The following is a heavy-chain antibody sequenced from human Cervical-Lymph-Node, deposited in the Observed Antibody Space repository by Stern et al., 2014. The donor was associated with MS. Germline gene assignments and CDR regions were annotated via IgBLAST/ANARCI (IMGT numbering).Heavy chain of an antibody. D-gene: IGHD3-22*01. V-gene: IGHV1-3*01. CDR3: AREDYDSGDYNDY. CDR1: GYTFTSFA. J-gene: IGHJ4*02. CDR2: INAGNGNT. Sequence: QVQLVQSGAEVKKPGASVKVSCKASGYTFTSFAMHWVRQAPGQRLEWMGWINAGNGNTKYSQKFQDRVTITRDTSASTVYMEMSSLRSEDTAVYYCAREDYDSGDYNDYWGQGTLVTVSS.